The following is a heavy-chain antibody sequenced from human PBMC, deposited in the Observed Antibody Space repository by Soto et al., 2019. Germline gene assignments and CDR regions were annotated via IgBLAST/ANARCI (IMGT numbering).Heavy chain of an antibody. CDR3: ATGEVVPSFPNWLDT. V-gene: IGHV1-69*12. CDR1: GGTIKTYT. D-gene: IGHD2-21*01. Sequence: VQFVQSAAELKKPGSSVRVSCRASGGTIKTYTLSWVRQAPGQGLEWMGAFIPSFPAPNFAQRFKGRLTLTADESTNTGFMELSGLRPEDTALYCCATGEVVPSFPNWLDTWGQGTHVIVSS. CDR2: FIPSFPAP. J-gene: IGHJ5*02.